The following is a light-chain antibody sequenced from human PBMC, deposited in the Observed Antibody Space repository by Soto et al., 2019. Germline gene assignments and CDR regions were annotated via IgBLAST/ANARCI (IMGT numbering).Light chain of an antibody. CDR3: QQRGNWPVT. J-gene: IGKJ1*01. CDR1: QSVGSY. Sequence: EIVLTQSPATLSLSPGVRATLSCRASQSVGSYFAWYQQKPGQAPRLLIYDASNRATGIPARFIGSGSGTDFTLTISSLEPDYFAVYYCQQRGNWPVTLGQGTRVYIQ. V-gene: IGKV3-11*01. CDR2: DAS.